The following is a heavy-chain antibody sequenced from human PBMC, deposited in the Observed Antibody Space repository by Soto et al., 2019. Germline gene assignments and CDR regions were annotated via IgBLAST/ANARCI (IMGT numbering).Heavy chain of an antibody. Sequence: EVQLLESGGGLVQPGGSLRLSCAASGFTFSNYAVTWVRQAPGKGLEWVSTISGSGGSTYYADSVKGRFTISRDNSKNTMYLQMNSRRPEDTAVYYCAKDQGRSWYEMDYWGQGTLVTVSS. J-gene: IGHJ4*02. V-gene: IGHV3-23*01. CDR1: GFTFSNYA. D-gene: IGHD6-13*01. CDR3: AKDQGRSWYEMDY. CDR2: ISGSGGST.